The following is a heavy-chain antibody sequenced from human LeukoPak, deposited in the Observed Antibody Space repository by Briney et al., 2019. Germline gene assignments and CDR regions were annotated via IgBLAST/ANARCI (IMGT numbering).Heavy chain of an antibody. V-gene: IGHV4-34*01. CDR3: ARVVLYSSSFQYFQH. CDR1: GGSFSGYY. CDR2: INHSGST. J-gene: IGHJ1*01. Sequence: SETLSLTCAVYGGSFSGYYWSWIRQPPGKGLEWIGEINHSGSTNYNPSLKSRVTISVDTSKNQFSLKLSSVTAADTAVYYCARVVLYSSSFQYFQHWGQGTLVTVSS. D-gene: IGHD6-13*01.